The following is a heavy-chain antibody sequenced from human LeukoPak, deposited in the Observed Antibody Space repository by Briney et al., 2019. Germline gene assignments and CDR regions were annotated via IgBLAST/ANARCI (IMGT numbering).Heavy chain of an antibody. Sequence: GGSLRLSCAASGFTFSSYGMHWVRQAPGKGLEWVAFIRYDGSNKYYADSVKGRFTISRDNSKNTLYLQMNSLGAEDTAVYYCAKWGYCGGDCYWSETSWGQGTLVTVSS. CDR1: GFTFSSYG. CDR2: IRYDGSNK. D-gene: IGHD2-21*01. V-gene: IGHV3-30*02. J-gene: IGHJ5*02. CDR3: AKWGYCGGDCYWSETS.